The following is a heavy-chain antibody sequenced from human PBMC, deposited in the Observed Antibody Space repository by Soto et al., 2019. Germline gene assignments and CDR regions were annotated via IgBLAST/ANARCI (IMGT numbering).Heavy chain of an antibody. CDR1: GGSISSGGYY. CDR3: ATIGYCSGGSCCTIFDF. CDR2: IYYSGST. Sequence: SETLSLTCTVSGGSISSGGYYWSWIRQHPGKGLEWIGYIYYSGSTYYNPSLKSRVTISVDTSKNQFSLKLSSVTAADTAVYYCATIGYCSGGSCCTIFDFWGQGTLVTGSS. D-gene: IGHD2-15*01. J-gene: IGHJ4*02. V-gene: IGHV4-31*03.